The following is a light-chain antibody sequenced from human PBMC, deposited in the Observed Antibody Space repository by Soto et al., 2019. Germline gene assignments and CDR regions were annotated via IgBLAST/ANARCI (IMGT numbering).Light chain of an antibody. CDR1: QSVSSSY. CDR2: GAF. CDR3: QQYGTSSWT. V-gene: IGKV3-20*01. J-gene: IGKJ1*01. Sequence: EVVLTQSPGTLSLSAGERATISCRASQSVSSSYLAWYQQKPGQAPRLLIYGAFIRATGIPDRFSGSGSGTDFTLTISRLEPEDFVVYYCQQYGTSSWTFGQGTKV.